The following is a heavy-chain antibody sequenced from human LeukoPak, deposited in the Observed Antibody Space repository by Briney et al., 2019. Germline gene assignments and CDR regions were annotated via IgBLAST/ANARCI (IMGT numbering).Heavy chain of an antibody. V-gene: IGHV1-69*01. CDR1: GGTFSSYA. CDR3: ARGGGYNPNFQNYCYYYMDV. J-gene: IGHJ6*03. D-gene: IGHD5-24*01. Sequence: SVKVSCKASGGTFSSYAISWVRQAPGQGLEWMGGIIPIFGTANYAQKFQGRVTITADESTSTAYMELSSLRSEDTAVYYCARGGGYNPNFQNYCYYYMDVWGKGTTVTVSS. CDR2: IIPIFGTA.